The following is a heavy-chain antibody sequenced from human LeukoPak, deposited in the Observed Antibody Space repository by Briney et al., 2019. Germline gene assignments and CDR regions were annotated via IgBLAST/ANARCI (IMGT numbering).Heavy chain of an antibody. V-gene: IGHV1-46*01. CDR3: AKDCKKLTGHTNPPDY. Sequence: ASVKVSCKASGYTFTIFYMHWVRQAPGQGLEWMGLINPSGGSTTYAQKFQGRVTMTRDMSTSTVYMELSSLISEDTAVYYCAKDCKKLTGHTNPPDYWGQGTLVTVSS. CDR2: INPSGGST. J-gene: IGHJ4*02. D-gene: IGHD3-9*01. CDR1: GYTFTIFY.